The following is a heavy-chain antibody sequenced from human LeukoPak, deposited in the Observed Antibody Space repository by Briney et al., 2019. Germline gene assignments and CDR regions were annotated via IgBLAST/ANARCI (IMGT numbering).Heavy chain of an antibody. CDR3: AKDFSGSYRGFDY. CDR2: ISWNSGSI. J-gene: IGHJ4*02. D-gene: IGHD1-26*01. Sequence: GGSLRLSCAASGFTFSSYAMSWVRQAPGKGLEWVSGISWNSGSIGYADSVKGRFTISRDNAKNSLYLQMNSLRAEDTALYYCAKDFSGSYRGFDYWGQGTLVTVSS. CDR1: GFTFSSYA. V-gene: IGHV3-9*01.